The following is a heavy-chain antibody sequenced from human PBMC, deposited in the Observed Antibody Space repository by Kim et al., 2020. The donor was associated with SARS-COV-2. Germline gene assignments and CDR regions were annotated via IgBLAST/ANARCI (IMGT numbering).Heavy chain of an antibody. Sequence: SETLSLTCAVYGGSFSGYYWSWIRQPPGKGLEWIGEINHSGSTNYNPSLKSRVTISVDTSKNQFSLKLSSVTAADTAVYYCARRVGGNDDYWGQGTLVTVSS. CDR3: ARRVGGNDDY. CDR1: GGSFSGYY. D-gene: IGHD1-1*01. CDR2: INHSGST. V-gene: IGHV4-34*01. J-gene: IGHJ4*02.